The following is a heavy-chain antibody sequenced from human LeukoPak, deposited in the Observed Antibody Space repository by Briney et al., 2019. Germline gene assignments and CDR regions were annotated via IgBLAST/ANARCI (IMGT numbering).Heavy chain of an antibody. CDR2: ISGSGGST. V-gene: IGHV3-23*01. J-gene: IGHJ6*02. D-gene: IGHD1-26*01. Sequence: PGGSLRLSCAASGFTFSSYAMHWVRQAPGKGLEWVSAISGSGGSTYYADSVKGRFTISRDNSKNTLYLQMNSLRAEDSAVYYCAKDHGGSYYYYGMDVWGQGTTVTVSS. CDR3: AKDHGGSYYYYGMDV. CDR1: GFTFSSYA.